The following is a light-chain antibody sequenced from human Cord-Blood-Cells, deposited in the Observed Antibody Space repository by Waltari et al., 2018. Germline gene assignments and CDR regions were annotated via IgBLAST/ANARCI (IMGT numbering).Light chain of an antibody. CDR3: QQYCSSPQT. CDR1: QSVSSSY. CDR2: GAS. Sequence: EIVLTQSTGTLSLSPGERATLSCRASQSVSSSYLAWYQQKPGQAPRLLINGASSRATGIPDRFSGSGSGTDFTLTISRLEPEDFAVYYCQQYCSSPQTFGQGTKVEIK. J-gene: IGKJ1*01. V-gene: IGKV3-20*01.